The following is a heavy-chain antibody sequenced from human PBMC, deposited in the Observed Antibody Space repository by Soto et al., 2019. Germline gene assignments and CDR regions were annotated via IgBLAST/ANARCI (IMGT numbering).Heavy chain of an antibody. CDR3: AKASLLNIAAPYYFDY. Sequence: EVQLLESGGNLLQPGGSLRLSCAASGFTFSSYAMTWVRQAPEKGLEWVSVISGSGDSTYYADPVKGRFTISRDNSKNTLYLQMNSLRAEDTAVYYCAKASLLNIAAPYYFDYWGQGTLVTVSS. CDR1: GFTFSSYA. CDR2: ISGSGDST. V-gene: IGHV3-23*01. J-gene: IGHJ4*02. D-gene: IGHD6-13*01.